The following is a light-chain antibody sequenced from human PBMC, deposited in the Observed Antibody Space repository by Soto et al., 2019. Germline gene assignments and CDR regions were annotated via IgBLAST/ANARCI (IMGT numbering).Light chain of an antibody. V-gene: IGKV4-1*01. CDR3: QQYHSAPQS. CDR1: QSVLYSPNNKNY. CDR2: WAS. Sequence: DIVMTQSPDSLAVSLGERATINCKSSQSVLYSPNNKNYLAWYQQKPGQPPKLLIYWASTRESGVPYRFSVSGSGKDFTLTISSLQAEDVAFYSCQQYHSAPQSFGQGTKVEIK. J-gene: IGKJ1*01.